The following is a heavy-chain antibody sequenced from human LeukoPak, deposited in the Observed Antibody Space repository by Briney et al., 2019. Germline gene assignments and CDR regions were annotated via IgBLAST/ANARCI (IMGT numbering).Heavy chain of an antibody. CDR2: NNPKTGGT. D-gene: IGHD6-25*01. CDR3: AREGRAAAWFDP. Sequence: ASVKVSCKASGYTFTDYYIHWVRQAPGQGLEWMGWNNPKTGGTNYAQKFQGRVTMTRDTSISTAYMELSRLRSDDTAVYYCAREGRAAAWFDPWGQGTLVTVSS. CDR1: GYTFTDYY. J-gene: IGHJ5*02. V-gene: IGHV1-2*02.